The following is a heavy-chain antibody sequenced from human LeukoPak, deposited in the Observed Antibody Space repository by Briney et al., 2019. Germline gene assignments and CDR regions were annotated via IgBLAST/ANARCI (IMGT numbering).Heavy chain of an antibody. CDR3: AKDYQWLLDY. CDR2: ISYDGSNK. V-gene: IGHV3-30*18. CDR1: GFTFSSYG. Sequence: GGSLRLSCAASGFTFSSYGMHWVRQAPGKGLEWVAVISYDGSNKYYADSVKGRFTISRDSSKNTLYLQMNSLRAEDTAVYYCAKDYQWLLDYWGQGTLVTVSS. J-gene: IGHJ4*02. D-gene: IGHD6-19*01.